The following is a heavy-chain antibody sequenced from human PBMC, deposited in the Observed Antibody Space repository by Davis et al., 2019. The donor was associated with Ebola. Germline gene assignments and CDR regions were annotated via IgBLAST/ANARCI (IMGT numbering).Heavy chain of an antibody. CDR2: TNPSGGNS. J-gene: IGHJ4*02. CDR1: GDSFFGFF. Sequence: AASVKVSCKTSGDSFFGFFIDWVRRTPGQGLEWMGRTNPSGGNSIYAQKFQGRIMMTRDTSTRTFYMELSSLASEDTAIYYCARDLGGSAWYYFDYWGQGSLVTVSS. CDR3: ARDLGGSAWYYFDY. V-gene: IGHV1-46*01. D-gene: IGHD6-19*01.